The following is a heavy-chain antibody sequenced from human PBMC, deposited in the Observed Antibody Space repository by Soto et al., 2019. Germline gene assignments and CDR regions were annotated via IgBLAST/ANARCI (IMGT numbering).Heavy chain of an antibody. CDR3: VKGEYYYDSSGYYPFDY. CDR1: GFTFSSYA. V-gene: IGHV3-64D*06. D-gene: IGHD3-22*01. J-gene: IGHJ4*02. Sequence: HPGGSLRLSCAASGFTFSSYAMSWVRQASGKGLEYVSSISTNGGSTHYADSVKGRFTISRDNSKNTKYLQMSSLRADDTAVYYCVKGEYYYDSSGYYPFDYWGQGTLVTVSS. CDR2: ISTNGGST.